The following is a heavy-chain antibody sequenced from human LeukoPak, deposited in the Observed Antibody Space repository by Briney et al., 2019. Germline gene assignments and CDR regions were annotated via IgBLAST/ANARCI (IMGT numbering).Heavy chain of an antibody. CDR3: ARDEDGYNSLEY. Sequence: SQTLSLTCSVSNGSINSGGFYWSWVRQHPGKGLEWIGYIYYSGTTYYNPSLKSRLIMSVDTCKNQFSLKLSSVTAADTAVYYYARDEDGYNSLEYWGQGTLVTVSS. D-gene: IGHD5-24*01. CDR2: IYYSGTT. CDR1: NGSINSGGFY. J-gene: IGHJ4*02. V-gene: IGHV4-31*03.